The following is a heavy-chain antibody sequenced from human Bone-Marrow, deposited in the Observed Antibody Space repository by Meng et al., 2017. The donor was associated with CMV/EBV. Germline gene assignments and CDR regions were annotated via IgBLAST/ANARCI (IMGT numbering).Heavy chain of an antibody. CDR3: AREGVQLWYY. CDR1: GYNFIGYH. D-gene: IGHD5-18*01. CDR2: INPSSGVT. V-gene: IGHV1-2*02. Sequence: ASVKVSCKASGYNFIGYHIHWVRQAPGQGLEWMGWINPSSGVTKYAQRFQGRVTMTRDTSISTAYMELSSLRSDDTAVYYCAREGVQLWYYWGQGTLVTVSS. J-gene: IGHJ4*02.